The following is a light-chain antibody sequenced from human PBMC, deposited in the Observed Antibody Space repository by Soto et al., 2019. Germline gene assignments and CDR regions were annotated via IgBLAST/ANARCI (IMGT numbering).Light chain of an antibody. Sequence: IVFAQSRGTLTLSPGERATLSCRASQSVSRSHLAWYQQKPGQAPRLLIYGASSRATGIADRFSGSGSGTDFTLTISRLGPEDFAVYYCQQYGNSPPYSFGQGTK. CDR2: GAS. CDR1: QSVSRSH. J-gene: IGKJ2*03. CDR3: QQYGNSPPYS. V-gene: IGKV3-20*01.